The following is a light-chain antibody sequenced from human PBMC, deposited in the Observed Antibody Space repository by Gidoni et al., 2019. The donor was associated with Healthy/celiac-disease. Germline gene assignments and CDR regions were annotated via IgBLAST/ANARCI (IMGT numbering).Light chain of an antibody. CDR3: MQALQTPGT. Sequence: DIVMTQSPLSLPVTPGEPASISCRSSQSLLHSNGYNSLDWYLQKPGQSPQLLIYLGSNRASGVPDRFSGRGSGTDFTLKISRVEAEDVGVYYCMQALQTPGTFGQGTKVEIK. CDR2: LGS. V-gene: IGKV2-28*01. CDR1: QSLLHSNGYNS. J-gene: IGKJ1*01.